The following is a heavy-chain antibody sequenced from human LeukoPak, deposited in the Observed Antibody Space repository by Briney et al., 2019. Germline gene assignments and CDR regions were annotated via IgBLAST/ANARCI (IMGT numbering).Heavy chain of an antibody. D-gene: IGHD3-22*01. V-gene: IGHV3-48*03. J-gene: IGHJ3*02. Sequence: SGGSLRLSCTASGLTFNTYEMNWVRQAPGKGLEWASFISGSGGSIYYADSLYYADSVKGRFTISRDNAKNSLYLQMNSLRAEDTAVYYCTRGGNIGYNYNAFDIWGQGTMVTVSS. CDR3: TRGGNIGYNYNAFDI. CDR2: ISGSGGSI. CDR1: GLTFNTYE.